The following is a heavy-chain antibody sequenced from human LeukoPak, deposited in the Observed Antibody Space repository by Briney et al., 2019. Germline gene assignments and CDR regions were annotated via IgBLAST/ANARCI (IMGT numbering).Heavy chain of an antibody. CDR3: AGLNTSGWCLDY. CDR1: GGSISSSSYY. D-gene: IGHD6-19*01. V-gene: IGHV4-39*07. Sequence: SETLSLTCSVSGGSISSSSYYWGWIRQPPVKGLEWIGSFYYSGSINYNPSLKSRVTISGDTSKNQFSLKLSSVTAADTAVYYCAGLNTSGWCLDYWGQGTLVTVSS. J-gene: IGHJ4*02. CDR2: FYYSGSI.